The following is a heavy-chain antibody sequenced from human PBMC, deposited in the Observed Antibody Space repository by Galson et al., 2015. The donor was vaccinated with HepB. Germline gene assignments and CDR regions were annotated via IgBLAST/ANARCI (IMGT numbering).Heavy chain of an antibody. V-gene: IGHV3-23*01. D-gene: IGHD1-1*01. CDR1: GFSFNQYA. J-gene: IGHJ1*01. CDR3: AKSTGDHEGEDLHH. CDR2: ISSGDST. Sequence: SLRLSCAASGFSFNQYAMNWVRQAPGGGLEWVASISSGDSTFYAESVKGRFTISRDNSKNTMYLQMNSLRVDDTALYYCAKSTGDHEGEDLHHWGQGTLVSVFS.